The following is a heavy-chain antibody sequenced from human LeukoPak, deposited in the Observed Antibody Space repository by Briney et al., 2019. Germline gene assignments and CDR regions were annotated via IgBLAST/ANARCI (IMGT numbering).Heavy chain of an antibody. CDR1: GGSISSYY. Sequence: SETLSLTCTVSGGSISSYYWSWIRQPPGKGLEWIGYIYYSGSTNYNPSLKSRVTISVDTSKNQFSLKLSSVTAADTAVYYCARSVEFWGLGELSSTIYDYWGQGTLVTVSS. V-gene: IGHV4-59*01. J-gene: IGHJ4*02. CDR3: ARSVEFWGLGELSSTIYDY. D-gene: IGHD3-16*02. CDR2: IYYSGST.